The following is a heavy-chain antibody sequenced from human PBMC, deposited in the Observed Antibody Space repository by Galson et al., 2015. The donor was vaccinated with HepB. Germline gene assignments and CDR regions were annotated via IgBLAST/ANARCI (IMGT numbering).Heavy chain of an antibody. CDR1: GLLLNHYW. V-gene: IGHV3-7*03. CDR2: ITQDGSEH. Sequence: SLRLSCAASGLLLNHYWLSWVRQAPGKGLEWVASITQDGSEHYYEDSVKGRFTISRDNAENSLFLPMKSLRAEDTAVYYCARLLLFENSGYRPADSWGQGTLVTVSS. CDR3: ARLLLFENSGYRPADS. D-gene: IGHD5-12*01. J-gene: IGHJ4*02.